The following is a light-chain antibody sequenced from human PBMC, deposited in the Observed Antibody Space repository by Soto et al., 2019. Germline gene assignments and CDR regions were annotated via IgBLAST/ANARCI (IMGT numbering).Light chain of an antibody. CDR1: SRDVGAYNY. V-gene: IGLV2-14*03. Sequence: QSALTQPASVSGSPGQSITISCTGPSRDVGAYNYVSWYQQHPGKAPKLMIYDVSNRPSGISNRFAASKSGNTASLTISGLQVKDDASSYCSSYTIYSPLYGFGTVTNLTVL. J-gene: IGLJ1*01. CDR3: SSYTIYSPLYG. CDR2: DVS.